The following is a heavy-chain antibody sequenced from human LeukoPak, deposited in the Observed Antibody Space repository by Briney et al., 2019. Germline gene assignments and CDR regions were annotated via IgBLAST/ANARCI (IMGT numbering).Heavy chain of an antibody. V-gene: IGHV1-18*01. Sequence: ASVKVSCKASGYTFRNYDITWVRQAPGQGLEWMGWIVISNGQTNHAQKYQGRVTVTTDTSTSTAYMELRSLRSDDTAVYYCARFADVVATARAFDIWGQGTVVTVSS. J-gene: IGHJ3*02. CDR2: IVISNGQT. CDR3: ARFADVVATARAFDI. CDR1: GYTFRNYD. D-gene: IGHD5-12*01.